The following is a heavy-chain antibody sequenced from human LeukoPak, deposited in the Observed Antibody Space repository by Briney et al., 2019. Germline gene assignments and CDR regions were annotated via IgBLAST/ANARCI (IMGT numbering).Heavy chain of an antibody. J-gene: IGHJ4*02. CDR1: GFTFSSYG. V-gene: IGHV3-23*01. D-gene: IGHD3-10*01. CDR3: AKNFYGSGSYLGAYYFDY. Sequence: QTRGSLRLSCAASGFTFSSYGMSWVRQAPGKGLECVSAISGSGGSTYYADSVKGRFTISRDNSKNTLYLQMNSLRAEDTAVYYCAKNFYGSGSYLGAYYFDYWGQGTLVTVSS. CDR2: ISGSGGST.